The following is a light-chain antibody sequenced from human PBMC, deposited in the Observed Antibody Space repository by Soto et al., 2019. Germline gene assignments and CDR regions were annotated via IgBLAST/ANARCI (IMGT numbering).Light chain of an antibody. Sequence: DIQMTQSPSSLSASVGDRVTITCRASQTISRYLNWYQQKPEKAPKLLIYAASSLQSGVPSRFSGSGSGTDFTLTFSSLQPEDFATYYCQHYNSYSEAFGQGTKVDIK. CDR2: AAS. CDR3: QHYNSYSEA. CDR1: QTISRY. J-gene: IGKJ1*01. V-gene: IGKV1-39*01.